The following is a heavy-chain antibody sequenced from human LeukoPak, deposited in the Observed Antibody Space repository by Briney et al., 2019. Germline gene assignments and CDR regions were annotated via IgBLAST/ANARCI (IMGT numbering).Heavy chain of an antibody. CDR3: ARHDLVVTATILDY. CDR2: IYYSGST. Sequence: SETLSLTCTVSGGSINSSSYYWHWIRQPPGKGLEWIGSIYYSGSTYYNPSLKIRVTISVDTSKNQFSLKLSSVTAADTAVYYCARHDLVVTATILDYWGQGTLVTVSS. J-gene: IGHJ4*02. V-gene: IGHV4-39*01. D-gene: IGHD2-21*02. CDR1: GGSINSSSYY.